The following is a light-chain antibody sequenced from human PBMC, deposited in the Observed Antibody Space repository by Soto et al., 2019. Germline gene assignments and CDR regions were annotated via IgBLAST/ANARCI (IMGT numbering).Light chain of an antibody. J-gene: IGLJ3*02. CDR1: SGSVSTSYY. CDR3: VLYVSSGIWL. CDR2: NTN. V-gene: IGLV8-61*01. Sequence: QTVVTQEPSFSVSPGRTVTLTCGLSSGSVSTSYYPSWYQQTPGQAPRTLIYNTNIRSSGVPDRFSGSILGNKAALTITGAQADDESDYYCVLYVSSGIWLFGGGTKVTVL.